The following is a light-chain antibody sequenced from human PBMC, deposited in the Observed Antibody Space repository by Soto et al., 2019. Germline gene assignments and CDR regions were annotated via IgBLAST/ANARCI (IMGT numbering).Light chain of an antibody. J-gene: IGLJ1*01. V-gene: IGLV2-14*01. Sequence: QSALTQPASVSGSPGQSITISCTGTSSDVGGYNYVSWYQQHPGKAPKLMIYDVSNRPSGVSNRFSGSKSGSTASLTISGLQAEDEADYYCSSDSSSSTYVFGTGTKLTV. CDR2: DVS. CDR1: SSDVGGYNY. CDR3: SSDSSSSTYV.